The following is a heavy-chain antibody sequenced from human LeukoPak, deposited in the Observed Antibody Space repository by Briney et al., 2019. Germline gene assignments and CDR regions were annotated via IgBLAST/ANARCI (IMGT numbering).Heavy chain of an antibody. CDR3: ARGEYSSSWYPFDY. CDR2: MKSNSGDT. V-gene: IGHV1-8*01. Sequence: ASVKVSCKTSGYTFIGYDINWVRQAPGQGLEWMGWMKSNSGDTHFAQKFQGRLTMTRNTSISTAFMELSSLRGEDTAVYYCARGEYSSSWYPFDYWGQGSLVTVSS. D-gene: IGHD6-13*01. CDR1: GYTFIGYD. J-gene: IGHJ4*02.